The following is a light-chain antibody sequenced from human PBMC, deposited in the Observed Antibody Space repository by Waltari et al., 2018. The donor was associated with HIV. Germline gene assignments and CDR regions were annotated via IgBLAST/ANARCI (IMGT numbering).Light chain of an antibody. J-gene: IGLJ1*01. Sequence: SSELTQDPVVSVALGQTINITCQGASLRSFFANWYQQRPGQAPVLVVYGANRRPSGIPDRFSASNSGNTSSLIISDSQAVDEADYYCHSRDTNSDHYVFGGGTRVIV. CDR1: SLRSFF. CDR3: HSRDTNSDHYV. CDR2: GAN. V-gene: IGLV3-19*01.